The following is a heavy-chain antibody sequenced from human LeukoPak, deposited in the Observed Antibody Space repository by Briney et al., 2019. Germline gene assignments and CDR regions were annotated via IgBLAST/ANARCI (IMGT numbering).Heavy chain of an antibody. D-gene: IGHD3-22*01. CDR1: GFTFSSYG. J-gene: IGHJ4*02. CDR3: ARSTTYYYDSSGYSDFDY. CDR2: IWYDGSNK. Sequence: RGSLRLSCAASGFTFSSYGMHWVRQAPGKGLDRVAVIWYDGSNKYYADSVKGRFTISRDNSKNTLYLQMNSLRAEDTAVYYCARSTTYYYDSSGYSDFDYWGQGTLVTVSS. V-gene: IGHV3-33*01.